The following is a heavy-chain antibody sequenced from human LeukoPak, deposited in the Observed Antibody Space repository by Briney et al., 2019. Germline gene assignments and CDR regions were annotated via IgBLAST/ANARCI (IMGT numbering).Heavy chain of an antibody. CDR2: ISSSSSYI. J-gene: IGHJ4*02. V-gene: IGHV3-21*01. CDR3: AKDGSPFYDSGSYFDY. Sequence: GGSLRLSCAASGFTFSSYSMNWVRQAPGKGLEWVSSISSSSSYIYYADSVKGRFTISRDNSKNTLYLQMNSLRAEDTAVYYCAKDGSPFYDSGSYFDYWGQGTLVTVSS. D-gene: IGHD3-22*01. CDR1: GFTFSSYS.